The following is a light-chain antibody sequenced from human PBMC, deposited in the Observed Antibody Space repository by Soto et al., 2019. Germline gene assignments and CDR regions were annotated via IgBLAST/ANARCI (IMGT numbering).Light chain of an antibody. J-gene: IGKJ1*01. CDR1: QSVSGNY. CDR3: QQYDDSPPWT. Sequence: EIVLTQSPGTLSLSPGERATLSCRASQSVSGNYLVWYQQKPGQAPRLLMYGASTRAPGIPDRFSGSGSGKDFILTISSLEPEDFAVLYCQQYDDSPPWTFGQGTKVEIK. V-gene: IGKV3-20*01. CDR2: GAS.